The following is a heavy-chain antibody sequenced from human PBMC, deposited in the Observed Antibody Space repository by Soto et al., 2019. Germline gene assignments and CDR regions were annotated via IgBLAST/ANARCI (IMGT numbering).Heavy chain of an antibody. D-gene: IGHD3-10*01. CDR3: ARAVRSGFGGRMDV. J-gene: IGHJ6*02. Sequence: ASVKVSCKASGGTFSSYAISWVRQAPGQGLEWMGGIIPIFGTANYAQKFQGRVTVTADKSTSTAYMELSSLRSEDTAVYYCARAVRSGFGGRMDVWGQGTTVTVSS. CDR1: GGTFSSYA. CDR2: IIPIFGTA. V-gene: IGHV1-69*06.